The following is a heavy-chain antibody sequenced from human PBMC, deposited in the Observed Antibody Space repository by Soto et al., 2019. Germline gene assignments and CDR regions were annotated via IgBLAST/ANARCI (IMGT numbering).Heavy chain of an antibody. J-gene: IGHJ5*01. CDR3: AKDGRRVGAPLNWLDS. D-gene: IGHD1-26*01. CDR1: GLSLSGYA. Sequence: EVQLMESGGGLVQPGESLRLSCVVSGLSLSGYALSWVRQAPGKGLEWVSVVSGSGGTTYYADSVKGRFTISRDNSKNSLYLQMTGLRLEDTAKYFCAKDGRRVGAPLNWLDSWGQGTQV. CDR2: VSGSGGTT. V-gene: IGHV3-23*01.